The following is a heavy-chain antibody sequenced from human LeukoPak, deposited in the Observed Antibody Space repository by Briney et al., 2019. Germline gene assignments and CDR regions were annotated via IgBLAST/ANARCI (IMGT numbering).Heavy chain of an antibody. CDR2: IYSGGTT. V-gene: IGHV3-53*01. Sequence: GGSLRLSCAASGFTVSNNYMTWVRQAPGEGLEWVSLIYSGGTTYYADSVKGRFTISRGNSKNTLYLQMDSLRAEDTGMYYCARDATYSSGWYGGRYFDYWGQGTLVTVSS. CDR1: GFTVSNNY. J-gene: IGHJ4*02. CDR3: ARDATYSSGWYGGRYFDY. D-gene: IGHD6-19*01.